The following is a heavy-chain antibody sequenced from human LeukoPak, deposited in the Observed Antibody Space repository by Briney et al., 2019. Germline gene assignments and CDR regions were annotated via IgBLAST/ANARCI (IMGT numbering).Heavy chain of an antibody. Sequence: GGSLRLSCSASGFTFSSYWMSWLRQAPGKGLEWVANTKQDGSEKYYVDSVKGRFTISRDNAKNSLYLQMNSLRAEDTAVYYCAREGPQDIVVVVAEGAFDIWGQGTMVTVSS. CDR1: GFTFSSYW. J-gene: IGHJ3*02. D-gene: IGHD2-15*01. CDR2: TKQDGSEK. V-gene: IGHV3-7*01. CDR3: AREGPQDIVVVVAEGAFDI.